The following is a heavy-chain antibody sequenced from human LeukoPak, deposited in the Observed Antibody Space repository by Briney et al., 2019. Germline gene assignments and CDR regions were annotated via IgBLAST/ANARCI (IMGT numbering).Heavy chain of an antibody. CDR2: ISSSGSTI. Sequence: PGGSLRLSCAASGFTFSSYEMNWVRQAPGKGLEWVSYISSSGSTIYYADSVKGRFTISRDNAKNSLYLQMNRLRSDDTAVYYCARVVRLDFDYWGQGTLVTVSS. D-gene: IGHD2-2*01. CDR3: ARVVRLDFDY. CDR1: GFTFSSYE. J-gene: IGHJ4*02. V-gene: IGHV3-48*03.